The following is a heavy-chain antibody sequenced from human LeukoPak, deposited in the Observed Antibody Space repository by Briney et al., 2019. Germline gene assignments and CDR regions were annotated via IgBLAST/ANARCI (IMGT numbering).Heavy chain of an antibody. CDR3: AKNDWSSSFYFDY. V-gene: IGHV3-30*18. CDR2: ITYDGYYK. CDR1: GFTFTNYG. D-gene: IGHD3-9*01. Sequence: GTSLRLSCAASGFTFTNYGMHWVRQAPGKGLEWVALITYDGYYKYYSDSVKGRFTISSDTSKNTLYLQMNSLRAEDTAVYYCAKNDWSSSFYFDYWGQGTLVTVSS. J-gene: IGHJ4*02.